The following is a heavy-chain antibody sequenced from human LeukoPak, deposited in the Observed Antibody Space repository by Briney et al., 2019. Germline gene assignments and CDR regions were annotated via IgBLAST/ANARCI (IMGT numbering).Heavy chain of an antibody. D-gene: IGHD3-10*01. CDR3: TAINYYGSGSYYYFDY. CDR1: GYTFTGYY. Sequence: SSVKVSCKASGYTFTGYYMHWVRQAPGQGLEWMGGIIPIFGTANYAQKFQGRVTITADKSTSTAYMELRSLRSEDTAVYYCTAINYYGSGSYYYFDYWGQGTLVTVSS. CDR2: IIPIFGTA. J-gene: IGHJ4*02. V-gene: IGHV1-69*06.